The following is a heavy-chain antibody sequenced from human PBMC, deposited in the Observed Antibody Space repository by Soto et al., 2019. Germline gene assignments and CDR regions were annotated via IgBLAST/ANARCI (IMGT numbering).Heavy chain of an antibody. CDR1: GYTFTSYA. CDR3: ARALSLWSFDL. CDR2: INAGNGNT. Sequence: QVQLVQSGAEEKKPGASVKVSCKASGYTFTSYAMHWVRQAPGQRLEWMGWINAGNGNTKYSQKFQGRGTITRDTSASTAYMKLSSLRSEDTAGYYCARALSLWSFDLWGRGTLVTVSS. D-gene: IGHD2-2*01. V-gene: IGHV1-3*05. J-gene: IGHJ2*01.